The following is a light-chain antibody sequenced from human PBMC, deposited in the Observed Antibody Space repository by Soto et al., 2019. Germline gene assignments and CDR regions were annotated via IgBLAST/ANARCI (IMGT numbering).Light chain of an antibody. Sequence: EIVMTQSPATLAVSPGERATLSCRASQGVSSRLAWYQQKPGQAPRLLIYDVSTRASDTPARFSGSGSGTDFTLTISSLQSDDFAIYYCQQYTDWPPWTFGQGTKVEIK. CDR1: QGVSSR. J-gene: IGKJ1*01. V-gene: IGKV3-15*01. CDR2: DVS. CDR3: QQYTDWPPWT.